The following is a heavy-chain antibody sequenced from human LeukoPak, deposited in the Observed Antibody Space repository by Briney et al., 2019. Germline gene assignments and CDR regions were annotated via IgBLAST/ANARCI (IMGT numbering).Heavy chain of an antibody. D-gene: IGHD4-17*01. Sequence: ASVKVSCNVSGYTLTELSMHWVRQAPGKGLEWMGGFDPEDGETIYAQKFQGRVTMTEDTSTDTAYMELSSLRSEDTAVYYCATDSLHDYGDSTAYFDYWGQGTLVTVSS. CDR3: ATDSLHDYGDSTAYFDY. J-gene: IGHJ4*02. CDR2: FDPEDGET. CDR1: GYTLTELS. V-gene: IGHV1-24*01.